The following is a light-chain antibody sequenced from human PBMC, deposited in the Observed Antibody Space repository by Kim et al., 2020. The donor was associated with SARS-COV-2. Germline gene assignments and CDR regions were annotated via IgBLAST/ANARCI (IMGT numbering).Light chain of an antibody. J-gene: IGLJ2*01. CDR2: YDS. CDR1: NIGSKS. Sequence: APGKTARITGGGTNIGSKSVHWYQQKPGQAPVLVIYYDSDRPSGIPERFSGSNSGNTATLTISRVEAGDEADYYCQVWDSSSDRVFGGGTQLTVL. CDR3: QVWDSSSDRV. V-gene: IGLV3-21*04.